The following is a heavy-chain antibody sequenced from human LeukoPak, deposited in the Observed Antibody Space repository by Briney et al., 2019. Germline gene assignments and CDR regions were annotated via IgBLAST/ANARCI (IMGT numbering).Heavy chain of an antibody. CDR2: IWYDGSNK. D-gene: IGHD6-19*01. J-gene: IGHJ4*02. CDR1: GFTFSSYG. Sequence: PGGSLRLSCAASGFTFSSYGIHWVRQAPGKGLEWVAVIWYDGSNKYYADSVKGRFTISRDNSKSTLYLQMNSLRAEDTAVYYCARDAAAAVAGMIDYWGQGTLVTVSS. CDR3: ARDAAAAVAGMIDY. V-gene: IGHV3-33*01.